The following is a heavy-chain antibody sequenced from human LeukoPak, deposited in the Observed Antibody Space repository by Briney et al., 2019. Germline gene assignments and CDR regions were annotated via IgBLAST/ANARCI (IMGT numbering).Heavy chain of an antibody. CDR2: ISDYNGNT. D-gene: IGHD2-2*02. V-gene: IGHV1-18*01. J-gene: IGHJ3*02. CDR3: AKDRRAYCSSTSCYNDAFDI. CDR1: GYTFTSYG. Sequence: VASVKVSCKASGYTFTSYGISWVRQAPGQGLEWMGWISDYNGNTNYAQKLQGRVTMTTDTSTSTAYMELRSLRSDDTAVYYCAKDRRAYCSSTSCYNDAFDIWGQGTMVTVSS.